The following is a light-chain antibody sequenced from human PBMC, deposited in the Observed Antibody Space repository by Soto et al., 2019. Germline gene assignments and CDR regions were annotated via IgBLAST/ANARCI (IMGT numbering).Light chain of an antibody. CDR2: GAS. J-gene: IGKJ4*01. Sequence: EIVMTQSPATLSVSPGERATLSCRASQSVSSNLAWYQQKPGQAPRLLIFGASTRATGIPARFSGSGPGTEFTLTISILQSEDFAVYHCQQYNTWPPLTFGGGTKVEI. CDR1: QSVSSN. CDR3: QQYNTWPPLT. V-gene: IGKV3-15*01.